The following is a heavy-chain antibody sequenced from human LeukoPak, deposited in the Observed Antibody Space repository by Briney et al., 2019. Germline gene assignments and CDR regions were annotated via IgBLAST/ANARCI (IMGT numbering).Heavy chain of an antibody. CDR2: IFSGGST. CDR3: ARGRGPLRVEFGD. D-gene: IGHD3-16*01. CDR1: GGSLSSHY. V-gene: IGHV4-4*09. Sequence: SETLSLTCNVSGGSLSSHYCSWIRQAPGKGPEWIGFIFSGGSTNYNPSLKSRVSISMDTSQNQFSLKLTSVTAADTAVYYCARGRGPLRVEFGDWGQGALVTVSS. J-gene: IGHJ4*02.